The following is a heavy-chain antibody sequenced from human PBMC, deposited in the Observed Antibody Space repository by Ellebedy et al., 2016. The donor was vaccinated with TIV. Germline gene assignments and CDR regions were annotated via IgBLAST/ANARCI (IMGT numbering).Heavy chain of an antibody. D-gene: IGHD3-10*01. V-gene: IGHV1-18*01. Sequence: AASVKVSCKASNYTFIKYGLTWVRQAPGQGLEWMGWISNYNVNTKYAQKFQCRVTMTTDTSTSTVDMELRSLRSDDTAVYYCAREAESRSYVKSALDIWGHGTLVTVSS. CDR1: NYTFIKYG. CDR3: AREAESRSYVKSALDI. CDR2: ISNYNVNT. J-gene: IGHJ3*02.